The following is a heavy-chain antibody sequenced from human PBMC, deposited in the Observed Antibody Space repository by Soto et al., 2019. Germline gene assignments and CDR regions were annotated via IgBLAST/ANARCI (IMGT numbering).Heavy chain of an antibody. CDR3: TTGYDPLPY. D-gene: IGHD2-2*01. Sequence: EVQLVESGGGLVKPGGSLRLSCVASGFTGEFSFSRAWMFWVRQPPGKGLEWVGRIKSIREGGTTEYAAPVKGRFTISRDDSKNTLYLQMNSLKTEDTSFYYCTTGYDPLPYWSQGTLVTVSS. V-gene: IGHV3-15*01. J-gene: IGHJ4*02. CDR2: IKSIREGGTT. CDR1: GFTGEFSFSRAW.